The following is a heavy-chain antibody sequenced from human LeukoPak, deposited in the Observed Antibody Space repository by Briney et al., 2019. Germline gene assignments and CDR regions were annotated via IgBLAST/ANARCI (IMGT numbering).Heavy chain of an antibody. J-gene: IGHJ4*02. Sequence: GGSLRLSCAASGFTFSSYSMNWVRQAPGKGLEWVSSISSSSSYIYYADSVKGRFTISRDNAKNSLCLQMNSLRAEDTAVYCCARVYSGYDPFDYWGQGTLVTVSS. V-gene: IGHV3-21*01. CDR3: ARVYSGYDPFDY. CDR1: GFTFSSYS. D-gene: IGHD5-12*01. CDR2: ISSSSSYI.